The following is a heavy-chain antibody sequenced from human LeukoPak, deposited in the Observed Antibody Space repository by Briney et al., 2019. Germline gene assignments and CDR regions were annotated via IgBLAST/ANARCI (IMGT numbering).Heavy chain of an antibody. Sequence: PGGSLRLSCAASGFTFSSYSMNWVRQVPGKGLEWVSSISSSSSYIYYADSVKGRFTISRDNAKNSLYLQMNSLRAEDTAVYYCARDGYYYDSSGYVDYWGQGTLVTVSS. CDR3: ARDGYYYDSSGYVDY. CDR1: GFTFSSYS. J-gene: IGHJ4*02. CDR2: ISSSSSYI. V-gene: IGHV3-21*01. D-gene: IGHD3-22*01.